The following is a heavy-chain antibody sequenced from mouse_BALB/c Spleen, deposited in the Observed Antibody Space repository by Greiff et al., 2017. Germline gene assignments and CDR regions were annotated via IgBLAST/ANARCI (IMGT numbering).Heavy chain of an antibody. Sequence: VQLQQSAAELARPGASVKMSCKASGYTFTSYTMHWVKQRPGQGLEWIGYINPSSGYTEYNQKFKDKTTLTADKSSSTAYMQLSSLTSEDSAVYYCARDSDGSRYYAMDYWGQGTSVTVSS. D-gene: IGHD1-1*01. CDR3: ARDSDGSRYYAMDY. J-gene: IGHJ4*01. CDR1: GYTFTSYT. V-gene: IGHV1-4*02. CDR2: INPSSGYT.